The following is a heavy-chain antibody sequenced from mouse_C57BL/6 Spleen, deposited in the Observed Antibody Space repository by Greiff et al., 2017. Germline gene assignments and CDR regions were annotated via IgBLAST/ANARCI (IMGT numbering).Heavy chain of an antibody. Sequence: QVQLQQPGAELVKPGASVKLSCKASGYTFTSYWMHWVKQRPGQGLEWIGMIHPNSGSTNYNEKFKSKATLTVDKSSSTAYMQLSRLTSEGSAVYYCAPGNWDEGGYAMDYWGQGTSVTVSS. V-gene: IGHV1-64*01. CDR2: IHPNSGST. CDR3: APGNWDEGGYAMDY. CDR1: GYTFTSYW. D-gene: IGHD4-1*01. J-gene: IGHJ4*01.